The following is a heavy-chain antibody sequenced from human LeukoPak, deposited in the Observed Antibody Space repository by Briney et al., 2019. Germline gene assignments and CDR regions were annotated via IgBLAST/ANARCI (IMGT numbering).Heavy chain of an antibody. V-gene: IGHV3-64D*09. J-gene: IGHJ4*02. CDR2: ISSSGGRT. D-gene: IGHD6-13*01. CDR1: GFTFSSYA. Sequence: PGRSLRLSWSASGFTFSSYAMHWVRQAPGKGLEYVSAISSSGGRTYHADSVRGRFTISRDNSKNTLYLQMSSLRAEDTAVYYCVKGRYSNSWYSSDYWGQGTLVTVSS. CDR3: VKGRYSNSWYSSDY.